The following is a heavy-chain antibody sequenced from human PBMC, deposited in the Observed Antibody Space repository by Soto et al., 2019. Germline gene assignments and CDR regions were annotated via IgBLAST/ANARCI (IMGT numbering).Heavy chain of an antibody. CDR1: GGSISSGDYY. J-gene: IGHJ4*02. D-gene: IGHD3-22*01. Sequence: SETLSLTCTVSGGSISSGDYYWSWIRQPPGKGLEWIGYIYYSGSTYYNPSLKSRVTISVDTSKNQFSLKLSSVTAADTAVYYFARVDSSGYQPFDYWGQGTLVTVSS. V-gene: IGHV4-30-4*01. CDR2: IYYSGST. CDR3: ARVDSSGYQPFDY.